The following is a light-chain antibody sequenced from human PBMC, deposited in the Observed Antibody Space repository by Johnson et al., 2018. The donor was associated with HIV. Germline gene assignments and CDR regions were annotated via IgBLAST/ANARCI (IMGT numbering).Light chain of an antibody. CDR3: GTWVSRLSAFYV. J-gene: IGLJ1*01. CDR1: SSNIGNNY. Sequence: QSVLTQPPSVSAAPGQKVTISCSGSSSNIGNNYISWYQQLPGRAPKLLIYDNNKRPSGIPDRFSGSKSGTSATLGITGLQTGDEADYSCGTWVSRLSAFYVVGTGTKVTV. CDR2: DNN. V-gene: IGLV1-51*01.